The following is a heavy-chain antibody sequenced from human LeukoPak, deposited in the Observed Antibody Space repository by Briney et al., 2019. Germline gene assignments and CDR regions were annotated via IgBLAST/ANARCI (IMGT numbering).Heavy chain of an antibody. CDR2: IYSGGST. Sequence: GGSLRLSCAASGFTVRSNYMSWVRQAPGKGLEWVSIIYSGGSTYYADSVKGRFTISRDNSKNTLYLQMNSLRAEDTAVYYCARDRGYYYYYMDVWGEGTTVTVSS. CDR3: ARDRGYYYYYMDV. CDR1: GFTVRSNY. D-gene: IGHD3-22*01. J-gene: IGHJ6*03. V-gene: IGHV3-66*02.